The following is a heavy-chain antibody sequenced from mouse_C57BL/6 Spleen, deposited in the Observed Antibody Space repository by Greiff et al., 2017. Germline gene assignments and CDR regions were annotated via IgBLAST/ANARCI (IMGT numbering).Heavy chain of an antibody. CDR2: IYPGSGST. D-gene: IGHD3-2*02. J-gene: IGHJ2*01. Sequence: QVQLQQSGAELVKPGASVKMSCKASGYTFTSYWITWVKQRPGQGLEWIGDIYPGSGSTNYNEKFKSKATLTVDTSSSTAYMQLSSLTSEDSAVYYCARSWDSSAYFDYWGQGTTLTVSS. V-gene: IGHV1-55*01. CDR3: ARSWDSSAYFDY. CDR1: GYTFTSYW.